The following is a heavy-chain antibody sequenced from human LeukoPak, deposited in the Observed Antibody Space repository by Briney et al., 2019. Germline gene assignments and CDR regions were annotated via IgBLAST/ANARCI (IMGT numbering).Heavy chain of an antibody. CDR2: IIPIFGTA. CDR3: ARDQGRFLEWFPKTPSPYYYYGMDV. J-gene: IGHJ6*02. D-gene: IGHD3-3*01. Sequence: SVKVSCKASGGTFSSSAISWVRQAPGQGLEWMGGIIPIFGTANYAQKFQGRVTITADESTSTAYMELSSLRSEDTAVYYCARDQGRFLEWFPKTPSPYYYYGMDVWGQGTTVTVSS. CDR1: GGTFSSSA. V-gene: IGHV1-69*13.